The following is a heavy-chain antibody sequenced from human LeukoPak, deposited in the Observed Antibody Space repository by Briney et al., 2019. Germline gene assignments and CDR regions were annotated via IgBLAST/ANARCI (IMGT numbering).Heavy chain of an antibody. CDR3: ARAPRPGYYYDSSGYYPHWFDP. Sequence: GGSLRLSCAASGFTFSSYAMHWVRQAPGKGLEWVAVISYDGSNEYYADSVKGRFTISRDNSKNTLYLQMNSLRAEDTAVYYCARAPRPGYYYDSSGYYPHWFDPWGQGTLVTVSS. CDR2: ISYDGSNE. D-gene: IGHD3-22*01. CDR1: GFTFSSYA. J-gene: IGHJ5*02. V-gene: IGHV3-30*04.